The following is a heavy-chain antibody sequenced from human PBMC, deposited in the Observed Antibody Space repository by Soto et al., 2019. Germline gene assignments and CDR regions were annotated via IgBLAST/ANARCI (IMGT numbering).Heavy chain of an antibody. V-gene: IGHV4-61*01. CDR3: ARAARQPVSDGGYYYYAMDV. J-gene: IGHJ6*02. D-gene: IGHD3-16*01. CDR1: GGSVSSVSFY. Sequence: QVQLQESGPGLVKPSETLSLTCTVSGGSVSSVSFYWSWIRQPPGKGLEWIGYIFYTGGTNYSPSLKSRVTISVDTSKNQFSLKLNSVSAADTAVYYCARAARQPVSDGGYYYYAMDVWGQGTAVTVSS. CDR2: IFYTGGT.